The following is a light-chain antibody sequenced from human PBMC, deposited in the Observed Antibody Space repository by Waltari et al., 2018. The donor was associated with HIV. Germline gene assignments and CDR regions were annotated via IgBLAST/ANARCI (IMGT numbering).Light chain of an antibody. V-gene: IGLV9-49*01. Sequence: QPVLTQPPSASASLGASVTLTRTLSSGYSNYKVDWYQQRPGKGPRFVMRVGTGGIVGSKGDGIPDRFSVLGSGLNRYLTIKNIQEEDESDYHCGADHGSGSNFVSWVFGGGTKLTVL. CDR3: GADHGSGSNFVSWV. CDR1: SGYSNYK. CDR2: VGTGGIVG. J-gene: IGLJ3*02.